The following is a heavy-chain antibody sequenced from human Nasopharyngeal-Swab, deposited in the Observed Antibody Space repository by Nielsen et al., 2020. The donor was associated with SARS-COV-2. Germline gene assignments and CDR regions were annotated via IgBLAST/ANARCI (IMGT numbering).Heavy chain of an antibody. Sequence: GGSLRLSCAASGFTFSSYGMHWVRQAPGKGLEWAAFIRYDGSNKYYADSVKGRFTISRDNSKNTLYLQMNSLRAEDTAVYYCAKDSMDTAMVYDYYYYMDVWGKGTTVTVSS. CDR3: AKDSMDTAMVYDYYYYMDV. D-gene: IGHD5-18*01. V-gene: IGHV3-30*02. CDR1: GFTFSSYG. J-gene: IGHJ6*03. CDR2: IRYDGSNK.